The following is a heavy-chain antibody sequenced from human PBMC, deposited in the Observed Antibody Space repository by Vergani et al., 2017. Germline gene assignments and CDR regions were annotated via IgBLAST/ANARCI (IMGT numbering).Heavy chain of an antibody. J-gene: IGHJ6*02. V-gene: IGHV4-61*01. CDR3: AGVGSKTRVVTPGGSYFVYVMDV. Sequence: QVQLQESGPGLVKPSETLSLTCTVSGGSVSSGSYYWSWIRQPPGKGLEWIGHIYYSGSTNYNPSLKSRVTISVETSKNQFSLKLSSVTAADTAVYYCAGVGSKTRVVTPGGSYFVYVMDVWGQXP. D-gene: IGHD4-23*01. CDR2: IYYSGST. CDR1: GGSVSSGSYY.